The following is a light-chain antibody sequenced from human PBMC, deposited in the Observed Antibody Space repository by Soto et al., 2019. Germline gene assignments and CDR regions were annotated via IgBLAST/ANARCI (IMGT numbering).Light chain of an antibody. Sequence: QSALTQPASVSGYPGQSITISCTGTSSDVGGYNYVSWYQQHPGKAPKLMIYEVSNRPSGVSNRFSGSKSGNTASLTISGLQAEDEADYYCNSYTSSSAWVFGGGTKLTVL. CDR1: SSDVGGYNY. J-gene: IGLJ3*02. CDR3: NSYTSSSAWV. V-gene: IGLV2-14*01. CDR2: EVS.